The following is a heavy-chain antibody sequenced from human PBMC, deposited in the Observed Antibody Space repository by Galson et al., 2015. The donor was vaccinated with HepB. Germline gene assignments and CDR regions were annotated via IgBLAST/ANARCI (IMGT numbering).Heavy chain of an antibody. D-gene: IGHD5-24*01. CDR2: IYPGDSDT. V-gene: IGHV5-51*01. J-gene: IGHJ4*02. CDR1: GSSFTSYW. CDR3: ARLGSGDGYIFVDY. Sequence: QSGEEVKKPGESLKISCKGSGSSFTSYWIGWVRQMPGKGLEWMGIIYPGDSDTRYSTSFQGQVTISAINSISTAYLQCSSLKASDTAMYYFARLGSGDGYIFVDYWGQGTLVTVSS.